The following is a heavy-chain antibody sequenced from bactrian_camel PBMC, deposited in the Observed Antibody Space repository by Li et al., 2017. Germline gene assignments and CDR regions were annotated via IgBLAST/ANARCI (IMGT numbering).Heavy chain of an antibody. Sequence: HVQLVESGGGSVPAGGSLRLSCAASGYTYSSYCMGWFRQTPGKEHEAVAFWRSDDTATYANAVKGRFTISRDNAKATLYLQMNAVKPEDTAVYYCRAARLYGLDCDPGYEYTYSGQGTQVTVS. J-gene: IGHJ4*01. CDR1: GYTYSSYC. D-gene: IGHD5*01. CDR2: WRSDDTA. V-gene: IGHV3S57*01.